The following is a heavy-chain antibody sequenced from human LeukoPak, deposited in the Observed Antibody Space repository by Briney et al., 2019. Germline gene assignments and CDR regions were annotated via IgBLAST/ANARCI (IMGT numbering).Heavy chain of an antibody. J-gene: IGHJ4*02. V-gene: IGHV3-23*01. CDR3: AKASYYYDSAPSFDY. CDR1: GFTFSSYA. D-gene: IGHD3-22*01. Sequence: PGGSLRLSCAASGFTFSSYAMSWVRQAPGKGLEWVSTLSGSGGSTYYADSVKGRVTISRDNSKHTLYLQMNSLRAEDTAVYHCAKASYYYDSAPSFDYWGQGTLVTVSS. CDR2: LSGSGGST.